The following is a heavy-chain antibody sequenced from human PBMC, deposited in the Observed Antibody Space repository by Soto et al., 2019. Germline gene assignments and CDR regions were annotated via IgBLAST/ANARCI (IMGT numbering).Heavy chain of an antibody. CDR2: IGTAADT. CDR3: ARANGDAFDY. J-gene: IGHJ4*02. V-gene: IGHV3-13*01. CDR1: GFTFSSYD. Sequence: EVQLVESGGGLVQPGGSLRLSCAASGFTFSSYDMHWVRQVTGKGLEWVSGIGTAADTYYPGSVKGRFTISRENAKNSSYLQMNSLRAGDTAVYYCARANGDAFDYWGQGTLVTVSS. D-gene: IGHD4-17*01.